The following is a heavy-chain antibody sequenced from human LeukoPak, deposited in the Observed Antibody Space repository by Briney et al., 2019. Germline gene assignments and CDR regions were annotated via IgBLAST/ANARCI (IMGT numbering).Heavy chain of an antibody. V-gene: IGHV3-33*06. CDR1: GFTFSSYG. J-gene: IGHJ6*03. CDR3: AKDGSSYSSSSYMDV. CDR2: IWYDGSNK. Sequence: PGGSLRLSCAASGFTFSSYGMHWVRQAPGKGLEWVAVIWYDGSNKYYADSVKGRFTISRDNSKNTLYLQMNSLRAEDTAVYYCAKDGSSYSSSSYMDVWGKGTTATVSS. D-gene: IGHD6-13*01.